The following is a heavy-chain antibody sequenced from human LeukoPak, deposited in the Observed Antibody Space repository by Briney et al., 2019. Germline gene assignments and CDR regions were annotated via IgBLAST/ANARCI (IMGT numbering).Heavy chain of an antibody. V-gene: IGHV4-34*01. CDR3: ARRPGIAMRSYYYYYYGMDV. CDR2: INHSGST. CDR1: GGSFSGYY. D-gene: IGHD6-13*01. Sequence: MPSETLSLTCAVYGGSFSGYYWSWIRQPPGKGLEWIGEINHSGSTNYNPSLKSRVTISVDTSKNQFSLKLSSVTAADTAVYYCARRPGIAMRSYYYYYYGMDVWGQGTTVTVSS. J-gene: IGHJ6*02.